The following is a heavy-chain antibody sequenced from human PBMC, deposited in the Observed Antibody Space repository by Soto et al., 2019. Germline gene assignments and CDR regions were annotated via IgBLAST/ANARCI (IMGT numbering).Heavy chain of an antibody. CDR1: GFNFKKFA. Sequence: EVPLLESGGGVVQPGGSLRLSCVASGFNFKKFAMSWVRQAPGEGLEWVSGISCCGGSTSYADSVKGRFSIARDDSTNTLSLQMNNRRVEDTAKYYCAKADGEQWLLPHLDKWGQGTLVTVS. D-gene: IGHD6-19*01. CDR2: ISCCGGST. J-gene: IGHJ4*02. V-gene: IGHV3-23*01. CDR3: AKADGEQWLLPHLDK.